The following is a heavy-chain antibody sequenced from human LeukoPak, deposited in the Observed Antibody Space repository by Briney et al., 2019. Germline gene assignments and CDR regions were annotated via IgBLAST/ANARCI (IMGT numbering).Heavy chain of an antibody. CDR1: GFTVSSNY. CDR2: IYNGGST. V-gene: IGHV3-53*01. Sequence: GGSLRLSCAASGFTVSSNYMSWVRQAPGKGLEWVSVIYNGGSTYYADSVKGRFTISRDNSKNTLYLQMNSLRAEDTAVYYCARALYSSSWYAFDYWGQGTLVTVSS. J-gene: IGHJ4*02. D-gene: IGHD6-13*01. CDR3: ARALYSSSWYAFDY.